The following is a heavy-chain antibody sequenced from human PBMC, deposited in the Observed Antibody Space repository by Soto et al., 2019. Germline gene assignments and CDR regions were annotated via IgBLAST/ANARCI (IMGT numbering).Heavy chain of an antibody. V-gene: IGHV1-58*01. J-gene: IGHJ6*02. Sequence: AVKVSCKASGCTFTSSAVQWVRQARGQRLEGIGWIVVGSGNTNYAQKFQERVTITRDMSTSTAYMELSSLRSEDTAVYYCAADQGVMRYKYYYYGMDVWGQGTTVTVSS. CDR2: IVVGSGNT. D-gene: IGHD3-16*01. CDR1: GCTFTSSA. CDR3: AADQGVMRYKYYYYGMDV.